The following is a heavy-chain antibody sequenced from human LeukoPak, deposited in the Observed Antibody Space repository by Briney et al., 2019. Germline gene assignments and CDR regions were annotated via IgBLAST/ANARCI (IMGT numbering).Heavy chain of an antibody. D-gene: IGHD5-18*01. CDR1: GGSISSGGYY. Sequence: SQTLSLTCTVSGGSISSGGYYWSWIRQPPGKGLEWIGYIYHSGSTYYNPSLKSRVTISVDRSKNQFSLKLSSVTAADTAVYYCARGRTAMVDYWGQGTLVTVSS. J-gene: IGHJ4*02. CDR2: IYHSGST. V-gene: IGHV4-30-2*01. CDR3: ARGRTAMVDY.